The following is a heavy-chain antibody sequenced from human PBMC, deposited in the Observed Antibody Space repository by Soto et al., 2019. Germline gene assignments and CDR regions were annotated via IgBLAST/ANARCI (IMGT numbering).Heavy chain of an antibody. CDR2: IDTSGHNT. V-gene: IGHV3-23*01. CDR1: GLTFSGYA. D-gene: IGHD3-9*01. Sequence: EVQVLESGGGLIQPGGSRRLSCAFSGLTFSGYAATWVARAPGKGLEWVSGIDTSGHNTYYADFVKGRFTISRDNSNNTLFLHMNNLRAEDTAVYYCAKAVGQYLYFFNNWGQGILVTVSS. J-gene: IGHJ4*02. CDR3: AKAVGQYLYFFNN.